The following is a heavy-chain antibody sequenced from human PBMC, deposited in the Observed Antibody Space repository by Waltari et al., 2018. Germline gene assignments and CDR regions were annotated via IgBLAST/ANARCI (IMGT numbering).Heavy chain of an antibody. CDR3: ARDGDPFPFDY. V-gene: IGHV4-30-4*08. CDR2: IYYSGRT. J-gene: IGHJ4*02. D-gene: IGHD7-27*01. CDR1: GGSISSGAYY. Sequence: QVQLQESGPGLVKPSQTLSLTCTVSGGSISSGAYYWSWIRQPPGKGLAWIGYIYYSGRTYYIPSLKSRVTIAVDTSKNQFSLKLSSVTAADTAVYYCARDGDPFPFDYWGQGTLVTVSS.